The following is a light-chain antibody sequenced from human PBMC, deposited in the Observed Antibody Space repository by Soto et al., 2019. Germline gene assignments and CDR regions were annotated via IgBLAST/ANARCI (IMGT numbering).Light chain of an antibody. J-gene: IGLJ1*01. CDR1: SNDVGAYNY. Sequence: QSALTQPHSVSGSPGQSVIISCTGTSNDVGAYNYVSWYQQHPGKAPKLVIYDVSKRPSGIPARFSGSKSGNAASLTISGGQAEEEDDYFCCSYAVRDTFFVFGTGTQLTVL. CDR2: DVS. CDR3: CSYAVRDTFFV. V-gene: IGLV2-11*01.